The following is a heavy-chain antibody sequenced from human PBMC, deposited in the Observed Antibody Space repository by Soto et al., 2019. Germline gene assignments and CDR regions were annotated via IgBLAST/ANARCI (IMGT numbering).Heavy chain of an antibody. Sequence: ETLSLTCTVSGGSISSSSYYWGWIRQPPGKGLEWVSAISPSASDTLYADSVKGRFTISRDNSQNTLFLQMTSLRADDTAVYYCAKGGYTFAYEWGQGALVTVSS. V-gene: IGHV3-23*01. CDR3: AKGGYTFAYE. J-gene: IGHJ4*02. CDR2: ISPSASDT. CDR1: GGSISSSSYY. D-gene: IGHD5-18*01.